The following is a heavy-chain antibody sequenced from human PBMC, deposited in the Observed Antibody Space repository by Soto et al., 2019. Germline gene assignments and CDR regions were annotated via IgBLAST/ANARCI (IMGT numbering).Heavy chain of an antibody. CDR1: GFTFSSYA. CDR2: ISYDGSNK. D-gene: IGHD3-3*01. V-gene: IGHV3-30-3*01. CDR3: ARDSLHPTIFGVVRWKWDMDY. J-gene: IGHJ4*02. Sequence: GGSLRLSCAASGFTFSSYAMHWVRQAPGKGLEWVAVISYDGSNKYYADSVKGRFTISRDNSKNTLYLQMNSLRAEDTAVYYCARDSLHPTIFGVVRWKWDMDYWGQGTLVTVSS.